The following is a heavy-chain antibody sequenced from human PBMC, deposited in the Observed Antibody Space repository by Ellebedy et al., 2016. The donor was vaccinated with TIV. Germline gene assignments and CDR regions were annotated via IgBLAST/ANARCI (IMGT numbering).Heavy chain of an antibody. V-gene: IGHV3-11*01. CDR3: AGGSYYFDS. J-gene: IGHJ4*02. CDR1: GFSFSDYY. Sequence: GGSLRLSXAASGFSFSDYYMNWVRQVPGKRLEWISYFSGRGGIISYADSMKGRFTISRDNAQDTLFLHMSSLRAEDSAVYYCAGGSYYFDSWGQGTLVTVSS. CDR2: FSGRGGII.